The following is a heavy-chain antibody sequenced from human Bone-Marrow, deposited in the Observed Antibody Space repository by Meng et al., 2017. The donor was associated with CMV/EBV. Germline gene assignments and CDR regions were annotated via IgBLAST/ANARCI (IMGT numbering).Heavy chain of an antibody. J-gene: IGHJ4*02. V-gene: IGHV6-1*01. CDR1: GDSVSSNSAA. D-gene: IGHD2-2*02. CDR3: ARGPRGGYGSSTSCYSFDY. CDR2: TYYRSKWYN. Sequence: SQTLSLTCAISGDSVSSNSAAWNWIRQSPSRGLEWLGRTYYRSKWYNDYAVSVKSRITINPDTSKNQFSLQLNSVTPEDTAVYYCARGPRGGYGSSTSCYSFDYWGQGTLVTVSS.